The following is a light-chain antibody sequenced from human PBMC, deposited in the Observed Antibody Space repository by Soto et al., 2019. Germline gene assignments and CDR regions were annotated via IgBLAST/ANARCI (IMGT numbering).Light chain of an antibody. CDR2: VTS. J-gene: IGKJ1*01. CDR3: QQYDKWPRT. V-gene: IGKV3-15*01. Sequence: EVVLTQSPATLSLSPGERATLSCRASQSVSTNLAWYQQKPGQAPRLLIYVTSARATGIPARFSGSGSGTEFTLTISSLQSEDFAVYYCQQYDKWPRTFGQGTKVDIK. CDR1: QSVSTN.